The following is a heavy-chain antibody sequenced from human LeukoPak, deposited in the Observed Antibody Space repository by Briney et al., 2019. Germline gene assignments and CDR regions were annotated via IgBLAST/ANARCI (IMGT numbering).Heavy chain of an antibody. CDR1: GGSISSYY. J-gene: IGHJ6*03. V-gene: IGHV4-4*07. CDR3: ARAYIAAAGRYYYYYMDV. D-gene: IGHD6-13*01. Sequence: SETLSLTCTVSGGSISSYYWSWIRQPAGKGLEWIGRIYTSGSTNYNPSLKSRVTMSVDTSKNQFSLKLSSVTAADTAVYYCARAYIAAAGRYYYYYMDVWGKGTTVTVSS. CDR2: IYTSGST.